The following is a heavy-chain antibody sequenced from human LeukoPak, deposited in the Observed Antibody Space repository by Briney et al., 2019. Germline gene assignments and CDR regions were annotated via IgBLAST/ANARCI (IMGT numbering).Heavy chain of an antibody. CDR1: GFTFSSYG. CDR3: AKDLLRYYYGSGSREFDY. Sequence: GGSLRLSCAASGFTFSSYGMHWVRQAPGKGLEWVAVISYDGSNKYYADSVKGRFTISRDNSKNTLYLQMNSLRAEDTAVYYCAKDLLRYYYGSGSREFDYWGQGTLVTVSS. V-gene: IGHV3-30*18. J-gene: IGHJ4*02. D-gene: IGHD3-10*01. CDR2: ISYDGSNK.